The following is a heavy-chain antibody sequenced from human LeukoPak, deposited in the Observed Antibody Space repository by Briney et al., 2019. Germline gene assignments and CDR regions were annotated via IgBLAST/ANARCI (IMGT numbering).Heavy chain of an antibody. V-gene: IGHV4-61*05. D-gene: IGHD1-26*01. CDR3: AKVEAPAEGFDY. Sequence: SETLSLTCTVSGGSISSSSYYWGWIRQPPGTGLEWIGYIHYSGSANYNPSLKSRVTISVDTSKNHFSLKLSSVTEADTAVYYCAKVEAPAEGFDYWGQGTLVSVSS. CDR2: IHYSGSA. J-gene: IGHJ4*02. CDR1: GGSISSSSYY.